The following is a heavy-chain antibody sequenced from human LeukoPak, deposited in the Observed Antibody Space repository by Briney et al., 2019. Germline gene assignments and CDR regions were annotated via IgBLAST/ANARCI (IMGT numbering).Heavy chain of an antibody. Sequence: GASVKVSCKVSGYTLTELSMHWVRQAPGKGLEWMGGFDPEDGKTIYAQKFQGRVTMTEDTSTDTAYMELSSLRSEDTAVYYCSTDFYDSSGIWGQGTMVTVSS. CDR2: FDPEDGKT. J-gene: IGHJ3*02. D-gene: IGHD3-22*01. V-gene: IGHV1-24*01. CDR1: GYTLTELS. CDR3: STDFYDSSGI.